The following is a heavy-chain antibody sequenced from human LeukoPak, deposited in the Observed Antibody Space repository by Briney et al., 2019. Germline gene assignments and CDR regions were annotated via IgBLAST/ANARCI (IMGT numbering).Heavy chain of an antibody. D-gene: IGHD2-2*01. CDR1: GGSISSNIYY. J-gene: IGHJ5*02. CDR3: ARTTEDCSSTSCYQYWFDP. CDR2: IHYSGST. Sequence: SETLSLTCTVSGGSISSNIYYWGWIRQPPGKGLEWLGYIHYSGSTSYNPSLKSRVTISVDTSKNQISLKVRSATAADTAVYYCARTTEDCSSTSCYQYWFDPWGQGTLVTVSS. V-gene: IGHV4-61*05.